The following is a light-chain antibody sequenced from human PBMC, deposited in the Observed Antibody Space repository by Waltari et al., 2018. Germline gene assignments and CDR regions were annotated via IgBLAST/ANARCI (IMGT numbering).Light chain of an antibody. Sequence: HSALTQPASVSGSPGQSITISCTGTSSDIGAYTYVACYQQYSDTVPKLIIYEVNNRPSGVPDRFSGSKSGNTASLTISRLQAEDEADYYCSSFTTASTLVFGGGTKLTVL. V-gene: IGLV2-14*01. CDR2: EVN. J-gene: IGLJ3*02. CDR3: SSFTTASTLV. CDR1: SSDIGAYTY.